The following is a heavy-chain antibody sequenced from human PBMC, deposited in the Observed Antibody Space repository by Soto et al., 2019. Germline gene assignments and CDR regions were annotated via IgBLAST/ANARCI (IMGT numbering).Heavy chain of an antibody. Sequence: GGSLRLSCAASGFNFDDYAMHWVRQAPGKGLEWVSGISWNSGDTDYVDSVKGRFTISRDNAKNSLYLQMNSLRPEGTAFYYCAKDRIAARGFAFDYWGQGTLVTVSS. D-gene: IGHD6-25*01. J-gene: IGHJ4*02. CDR3: AKDRIAARGFAFDY. CDR1: GFNFDDYA. CDR2: ISWNSGDT. V-gene: IGHV3-9*01.